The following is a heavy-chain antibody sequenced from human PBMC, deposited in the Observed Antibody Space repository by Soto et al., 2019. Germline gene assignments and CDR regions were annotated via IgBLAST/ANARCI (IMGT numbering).Heavy chain of an antibody. CDR2: IYYSGST. D-gene: IGHD5-12*01. Sequence: PSETLSLTCTVSGGSISSYYWSWIRQPPGKGLEWIGYIYYSGSTNYNPSLKSRVTISVDTSKNQFSLKLSSVTAADTAVYYCARDSNRGYSGYDKLDYWGQGPLVTVSS. CDR1: GGSISSYY. V-gene: IGHV4-59*01. CDR3: ARDSNRGYSGYDKLDY. J-gene: IGHJ4*02.